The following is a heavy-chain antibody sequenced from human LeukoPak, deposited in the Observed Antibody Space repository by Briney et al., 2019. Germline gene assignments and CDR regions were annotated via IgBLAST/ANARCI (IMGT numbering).Heavy chain of an antibody. D-gene: IGHD5-12*01. CDR1: GFTFSTYA. J-gene: IGHJ4*02. CDR3: ARYNSGYDS. Sequence: PGGSLRLSCAASGFTFSTYAMGWLRQAPGKGLEWVSAISGSGGTTSYADSVKGRFTISRDNSKNTLDLQMNSLRAEDTALYYCARYNSGYDSWGQGTLVTVSS. CDR2: ISGSGGTT. V-gene: IGHV3-23*01.